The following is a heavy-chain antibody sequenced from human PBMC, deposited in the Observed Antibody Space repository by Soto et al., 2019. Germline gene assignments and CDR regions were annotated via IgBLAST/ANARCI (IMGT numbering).Heavy chain of an antibody. V-gene: IGHV3-23*01. CDR3: SIGKWLVRGYYYYGMDV. CDR1: GVTFSSSA. J-gene: IGHJ6*02. CDR2: ISGSGGST. D-gene: IGHD6-19*01. Sequence: HPGGSMRISSAASGVTFSSSAMSWVRQAKGKNLEWVSAISGSGGSTYYADSVKGRFTISRDNSKNTLYLQMNSLRAEDTAVYYFSIGKWLVRGYYYYGMDVWGQGTTVTVSS.